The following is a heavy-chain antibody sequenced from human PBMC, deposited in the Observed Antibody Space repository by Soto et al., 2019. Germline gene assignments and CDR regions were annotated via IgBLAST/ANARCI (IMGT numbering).Heavy chain of an antibody. D-gene: IGHD2-8*01. CDR3: ARDHPHGDGVYYFDY. CDR1: GGSISIGDYY. V-gene: IGHV4-31*03. J-gene: IGHJ4*02. CDR2: IYYSGST. Sequence: PSETPSLTCTVSGGSISIGDYYWSWILQHPGKGLEWIGYIYYSGSTYHNPSLRSRVTISVDTSKNQFSLKLSSVTAADTAVYYCARDHPHGDGVYYFDYWGQGTPVTVSS.